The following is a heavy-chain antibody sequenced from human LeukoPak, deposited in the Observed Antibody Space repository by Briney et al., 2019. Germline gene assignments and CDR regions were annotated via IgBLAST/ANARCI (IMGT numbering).Heavy chain of an antibody. Sequence: GGSLRLSCAASGFIVSSNYMSWVRQAPGKGLEWVSVIYSGGSTYYADSVKGRFTISRDNAKNSLYLQMNSLRDEDTAVYYCARDDEGYTYRFDYWGQGTLVTVSS. V-gene: IGHV3-66*01. CDR3: ARDDEGYTYRFDY. CDR2: IYSGGST. J-gene: IGHJ4*02. CDR1: GFIVSSNY. D-gene: IGHD5-18*01.